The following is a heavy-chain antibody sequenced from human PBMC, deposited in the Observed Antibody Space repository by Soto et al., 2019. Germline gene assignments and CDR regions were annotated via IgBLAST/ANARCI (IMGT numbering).Heavy chain of an antibody. J-gene: IGHJ3*01. CDR3: ARVGRGFCSSARCYTDGFDL. D-gene: IGHD2-2*01. CDR1: GFTFSLYP. Sequence: QLVESGGGLVQPGGSLRLSCAASGFTFSLYPMNWVRQAPGKGLEWISYISPSNTTIYYADSVKGRFTISRDNAKDSLDLQMNGLRDDDTAVYYCARVGRGFCSSARCYTDGFDLWGQGTVVTVST. CDR2: ISPSNTTI. V-gene: IGHV3-48*02.